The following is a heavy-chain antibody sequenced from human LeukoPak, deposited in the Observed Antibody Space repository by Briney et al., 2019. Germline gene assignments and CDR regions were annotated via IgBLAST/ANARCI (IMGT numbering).Heavy chain of an antibody. CDR3: ARTGTTGGTDY. CDR2: IYYSGST. D-gene: IGHD1-7*01. J-gene: IGHJ4*02. Sequence: SETLSLTCTVSGGSISSYYWSWIRQPPGKGLEWIGYIYYSGSTNYNPSLKSRVTISVDTSKNQFSLKLSSVTAADTAVYYCARTGTTGGTDYWGQGTLVTVSS. CDR1: GGSISSYY. V-gene: IGHV4-59*01.